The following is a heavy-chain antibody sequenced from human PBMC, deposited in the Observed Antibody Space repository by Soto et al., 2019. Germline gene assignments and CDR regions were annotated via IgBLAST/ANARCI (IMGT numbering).Heavy chain of an antibody. D-gene: IGHD3-10*01. CDR2: INHSGST. Sequence: ETLSLTCAVYGGSFSGYYWSWIRQPPGKGLEWIGEINHSGSTNYNPSLKSRVTISVDTSKNQFSLKLSSVTAADTAVYYCARGGNSMVRGRSTGAKYYYGMDVWGPGTTVTVS. CDR1: GGSFSGYY. CDR3: ARGGNSMVRGRSTGAKYYYGMDV. V-gene: IGHV4-34*01. J-gene: IGHJ6*02.